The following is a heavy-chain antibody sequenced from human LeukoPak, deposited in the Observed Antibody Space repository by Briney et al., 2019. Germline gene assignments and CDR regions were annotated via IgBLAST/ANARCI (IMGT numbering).Heavy chain of an antibody. CDR1: GGSFSGYY. V-gene: IGHV4-34*01. D-gene: IGHD4-11*01. Sequence: PSETLSLTCAVYGGSFSGYYWSWTRQPPGKGLEWIGEINHSGSTNYNPSLKSRVTISVDTSKNQFSLKLSSVTAADTAVYYCASSPNDYSNYWGQGTLVTVSS. J-gene: IGHJ4*02. CDR3: ASSPNDYSNY. CDR2: INHSGST.